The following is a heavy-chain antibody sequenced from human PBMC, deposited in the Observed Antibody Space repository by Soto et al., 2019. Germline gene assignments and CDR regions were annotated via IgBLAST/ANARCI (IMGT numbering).Heavy chain of an antibody. CDR2: IDWDDDK. CDR3: ARIRRAVAGNLYYFDY. V-gene: IGHV2-70*01. Sequence: GPTLVNPTQTLTLTCTFSGFSLSTSGMCVSWIRQPPGKALEWLALIDWDDDKYYSTSLKTRLTISKDTSKNQVVLTMTNMDPVDTATYYCARIRRAVAGNLYYFDYWGQGTLVTVSS. D-gene: IGHD6-19*01. CDR1: GFSLSTSGMC. J-gene: IGHJ4*02.